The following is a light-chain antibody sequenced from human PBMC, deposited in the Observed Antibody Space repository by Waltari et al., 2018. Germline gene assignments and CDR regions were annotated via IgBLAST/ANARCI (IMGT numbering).Light chain of an antibody. V-gene: IGKV1-5*03. Sequence: IQMTQSPSTLSASIGDRVTITCRASHGISAWLVWYQHKPGTAPKLLISKASYLESGVPSRFSGSGSGTEFTLTISSLQPDDFATYYCQQYDSYTWTFGQGTKVEIK. CDR2: KAS. J-gene: IGKJ1*01. CDR1: HGISAW. CDR3: QQYDSYTWT.